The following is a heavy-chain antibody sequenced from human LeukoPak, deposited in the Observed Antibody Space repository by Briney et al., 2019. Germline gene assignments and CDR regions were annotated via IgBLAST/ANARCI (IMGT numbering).Heavy chain of an antibody. V-gene: IGHV3-48*04. CDR3: ARGGRSTYFDWSPDY. CDR2: ISSSSSTI. D-gene: IGHD3-9*01. J-gene: IGHJ4*02. Sequence: GGSLRLSCAASGFTFSSYSMNWVRQAPGKGLEWVSYISSSSSTIYYADSVKGRFTISRDNARNSLFLQMNSLRAEDTAVYYCARGGRSTYFDWSPDYWGQGTLGTVSS. CDR1: GFTFSSYS.